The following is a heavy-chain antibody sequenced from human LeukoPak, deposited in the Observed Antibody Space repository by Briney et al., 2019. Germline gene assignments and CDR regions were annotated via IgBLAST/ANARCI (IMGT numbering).Heavy chain of an antibody. CDR2: IIPILGIV. CDR1: GGTFSSYA. D-gene: IGHD6-13*01. CDR3: ARDLLGYSSSWYPSGDAFDI. V-gene: IGHV1-69*04. Sequence: ASVKVSCKASGGTFSSYAISWVRQAPGQGLEWMGRIIPILGIVNYAQKFQGRVTITADKSTSTAYMELSSLRSEDTAVYYCARDLLGYSSSWYPSGDAFDIWGQGTMVTVSS. J-gene: IGHJ3*02.